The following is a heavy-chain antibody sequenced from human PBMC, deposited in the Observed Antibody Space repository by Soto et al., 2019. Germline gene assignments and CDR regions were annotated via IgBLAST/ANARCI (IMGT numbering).Heavy chain of an antibody. CDR2: IIPILGIA. D-gene: IGHD3-3*01. J-gene: IGHJ4*02. CDR3: ARTRYYDFWSGYYQIDY. Sequence: ASVKVSCKASGGTFSSYTISWVRQAPGQGLEWMGRIIPILGIANYAQKFQGRVTITADKSTSTAYMELSSLRSEDTAVYYCARTRYYDFWSGYYQIDYWGQGTLVTVSS. CDR1: GGTFSSYT. V-gene: IGHV1-69*02.